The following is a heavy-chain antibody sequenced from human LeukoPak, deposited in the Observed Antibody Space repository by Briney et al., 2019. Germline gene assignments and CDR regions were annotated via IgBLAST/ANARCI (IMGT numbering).Heavy chain of an antibody. CDR1: GGSFSGYY. D-gene: IGHD2-15*01. J-gene: IGHJ4*02. V-gene: IGHV4-34*01. CDR3: ARGRGYCSGGSCYDY. CDR2: INHSGST. Sequence: PSETLSLTCAVYGGSFSGYYWSWIRQPPGKGLEWIGEINHSGSTNYNPSLKSRVTISVDTSKNQFSLKLSSVTAADTAVYYCARGRGYCSGGSCYDYWGQGTLVTVSS.